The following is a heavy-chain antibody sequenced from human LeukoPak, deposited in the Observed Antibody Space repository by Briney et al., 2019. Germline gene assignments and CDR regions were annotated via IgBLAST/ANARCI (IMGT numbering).Heavy chain of an antibody. Sequence: GASVKVSCKASGATFTSYAISWGRQAPGQGLGWRGGIIPIFGTANYAQKFRGRVTITRDESTSTGYMELCSLRARDTAVYYCASDGRTSCYDYRVQGTLVTVSS. V-gene: IGHV1-69*05. CDR3: ASDGRTSCYDY. D-gene: IGHD2-2*01. CDR2: IIPIFGTA. J-gene: IGHJ4*02. CDR1: GATFTSYA.